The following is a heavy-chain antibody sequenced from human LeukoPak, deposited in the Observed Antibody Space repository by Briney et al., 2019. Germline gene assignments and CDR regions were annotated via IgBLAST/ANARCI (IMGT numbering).Heavy chain of an antibody. CDR3: ARARLAVSGNYFEN. J-gene: IGHJ4*02. D-gene: IGHD6-19*01. CDR1: GFTLSTYW. Sequence: GGSLRLSCAASGFTLSTYWMSWVRQAPGKGLEWVANIKEDGSEKYYVDSVKGRVTISRDNAKNSLYLQMNSLRVEDTAVYHCARARLAVSGNYFENWGQGTLVTVSS. V-gene: IGHV3-7*04. CDR2: IKEDGSEK.